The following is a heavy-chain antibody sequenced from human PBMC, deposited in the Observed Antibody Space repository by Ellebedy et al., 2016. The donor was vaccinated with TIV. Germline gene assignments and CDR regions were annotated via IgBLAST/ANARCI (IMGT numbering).Heavy chain of an antibody. V-gene: IGHV1-18*04. Sequence: AASVKVSCKASGYTFKSYGLNWVRQAPGQGLEWMGWISAYNDNTNYAQKFQGRLTMTTDTSTSTAYMELRNLRSDDTAVYYCVRDQGVLTVDYWGQGTLITVSS. D-gene: IGHD3-10*01. CDR3: VRDQGVLTVDY. J-gene: IGHJ4*02. CDR1: GYTFKSYG. CDR2: ISAYNDNT.